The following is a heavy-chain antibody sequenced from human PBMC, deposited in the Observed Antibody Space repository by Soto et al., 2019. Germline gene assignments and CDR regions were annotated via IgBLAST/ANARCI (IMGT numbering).Heavy chain of an antibody. CDR2: IIPIFGTA. V-gene: IGHV1-69*13. Sequence: SVKVSCKASGGTFSSYAISWVRQAPGQGLEWMGGIIPIFGTANYAQKFQGRVTMTADESTSTAYMELSSLRSEDTAVYYCARDWCIGYCSSTSCSCEGWFDPWGQGTLVTVSS. CDR1: GGTFSSYA. D-gene: IGHD2-2*01. CDR3: ARDWCIGYCSSTSCSCEGWFDP. J-gene: IGHJ5*02.